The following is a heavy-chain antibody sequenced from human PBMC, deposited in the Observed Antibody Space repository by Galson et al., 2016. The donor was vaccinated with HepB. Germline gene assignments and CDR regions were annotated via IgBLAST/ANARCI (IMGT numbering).Heavy chain of an antibody. J-gene: IGHJ4*02. CDR3: VREVAATYRFDF. CDR1: GYTFAKYT. D-gene: IGHD1-26*01. V-gene: IGHV1-3*04. Sequence: SVKVSCKASGYTFAKYTVQWLRQAPGQRLEWMGWINTGDGTTKYSQKFQGRVTFTRDTSASTAYMKLSSLRSEDTAVYYCVREVAATYRFDFWGPGTLVTVSS. CDR2: INTGDGTT.